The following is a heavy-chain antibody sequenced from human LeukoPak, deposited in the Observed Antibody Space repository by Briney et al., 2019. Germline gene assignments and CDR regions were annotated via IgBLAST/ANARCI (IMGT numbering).Heavy chain of an antibody. Sequence: SETLSLTCTVSGGSISSSSYYWGWIRQPPGKGLEWIGSIYYSGSTYYNLSLKSRVTISVDTSKNQFSLKLSSVTAADTAVYYCARPYGGGSYWFDYWGQGTLVTVSS. V-gene: IGHV4-39*01. D-gene: IGHD1-26*01. CDR2: IYYSGST. CDR3: ARPYGGGSYWFDY. J-gene: IGHJ4*02. CDR1: GGSISSSSYY.